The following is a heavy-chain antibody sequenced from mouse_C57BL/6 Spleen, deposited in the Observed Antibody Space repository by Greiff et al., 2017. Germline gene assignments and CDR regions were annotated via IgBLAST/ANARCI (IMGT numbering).Heavy chain of an antibody. J-gene: IGHJ2*01. CDR1: GFTFSSYA. V-gene: IGHV5-4*01. D-gene: IGHD2-3*01. CDR2: ISDGGSYT. CDR3: ARDKNWLLTFDY. Sequence: EVKLMESGGGLVKPGGSLKLSCAASGFTFSSYAMSWVRQTPEKRLEWVATISDGGSYTYYPDNVKGRFTISRDNAKNNLYLQMSHLKSEDTAMYYCARDKNWLLTFDYWGQGTTLTVSS.